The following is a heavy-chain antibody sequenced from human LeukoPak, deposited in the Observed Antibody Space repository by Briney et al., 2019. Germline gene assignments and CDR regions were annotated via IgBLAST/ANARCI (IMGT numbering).Heavy chain of an antibody. CDR3: ARCEIGSHFDY. J-gene: IGHJ4*02. CDR1: GLTVSNTY. D-gene: IGHD1-26*01. V-gene: IGHV3-53*01. CDR2: IYIGGSA. Sequence: GGSLRLSCAASGLTVSNTYMSWVRQAPGKGLEWVSVIYIGGSAYYGDSVKGRFTISRDSSENTVYLQMTSLRVEDTAVYYCARCEIGSHFDYWGQGTLVTVSS.